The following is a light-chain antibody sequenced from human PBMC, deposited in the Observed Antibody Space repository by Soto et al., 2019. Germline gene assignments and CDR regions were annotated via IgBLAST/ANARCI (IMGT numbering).Light chain of an antibody. J-gene: IGLJ2*01. V-gene: IGLV1-51*01. CDR3: GTWDSSLSAGGV. CDR1: SSNIGNNY. Sequence: QSVLTQPPSVSAAPGQKVTISCSGSSSNIGNNYVSWYQQLPGTAPKLLIYDNNKRPSGIPDRFSGSKSGTSATLGITGLRPGDEADYYCGTWDSSLSAGGVFGGGTKLTVL. CDR2: DNN.